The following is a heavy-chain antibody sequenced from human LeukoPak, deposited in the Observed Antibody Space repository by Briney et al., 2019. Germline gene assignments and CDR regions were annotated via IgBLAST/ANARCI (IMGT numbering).Heavy chain of an antibody. CDR3: AKDPCNLGYWSCTSCPIGDDY. CDR1: GFTFSSYA. V-gene: IGHV3-23*01. Sequence: GGSLRLSCAASGFTFSSYAMSWVRQAPGKGLEWVAAISDSGSNKYYADSVKGRFTISRDNSKNTLYLQMNSLRAEETAVYYCAKDPCNLGYWSCTSCPIGDDYWGQGTLVTVSS. CDR2: ISDSGSNK. D-gene: IGHD2-2*01. J-gene: IGHJ4*02.